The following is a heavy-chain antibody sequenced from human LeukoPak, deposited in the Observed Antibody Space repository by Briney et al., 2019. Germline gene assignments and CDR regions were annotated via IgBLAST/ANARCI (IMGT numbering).Heavy chain of an antibody. CDR1: GFTFSSYA. CDR2: ISGSGEST. CDR3: AKVLDGTGYWNYYFDS. D-gene: IGHD3-9*01. V-gene: IGHV3-23*01. J-gene: IGHJ4*02. Sequence: GGSLRLSCAASGFTFSSYAMSWVRQAPGKGLEWVSGISGSGESTYYADSVKGRFAISRDDSKNTLYLQMNSLRAEDTAVYYCAKVLDGTGYWNYYFDSWGQGTLVTVSS.